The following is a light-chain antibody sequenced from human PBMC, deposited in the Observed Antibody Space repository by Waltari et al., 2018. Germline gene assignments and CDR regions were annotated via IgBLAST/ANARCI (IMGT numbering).Light chain of an antibody. CDR2: DAS. CDR3: LYYNSSPYS. Sequence: DIQMTQSPSSLSASAGDRVTINCRASQGISTYLNWYQQKPGKAPKRLIYDASSLESGVLSSFSGSGSGTDFTLTISGLQPEDLATYCCLYYNSSPYSFGQGTKGEIE. CDR1: QGISTY. J-gene: IGKJ2*03. V-gene: IGKV1-17*01.